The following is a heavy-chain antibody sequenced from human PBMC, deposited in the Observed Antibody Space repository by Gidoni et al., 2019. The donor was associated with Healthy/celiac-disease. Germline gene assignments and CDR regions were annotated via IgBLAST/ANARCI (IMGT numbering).Heavy chain of an antibody. J-gene: IGHJ4*02. V-gene: IGHV4-39*01. Sequence: QLQLQESGPGLVKPSETLSLTCTVSGGSISSSSYYWGWIRQPPGKGLEWIGSIYYSGSTYYNPSLKSRVTISVDTSKNQFSLKLSSVTAADTAVYYCARRVEMATAIDYWGQGTLVTVSS. CDR2: IYYSGST. CDR3: ARRVEMATAIDY. CDR1: GGSISSSSYY. D-gene: IGHD5-18*01.